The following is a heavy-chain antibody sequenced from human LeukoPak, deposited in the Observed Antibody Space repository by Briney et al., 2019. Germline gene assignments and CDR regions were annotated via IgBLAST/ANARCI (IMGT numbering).Heavy chain of an antibody. CDR2: ISWDGGST. V-gene: IGHV3-43D*03. D-gene: IGHD6-13*01. J-gene: IGHJ4*02. Sequence: GGSLRLSCAASGFTFDDYAMHWVRQAPGKGLEWVSLISWDGGSTHYADSVKGRFTISRDNSENSLYLQMNSLRAEDTALYYCAKTTSSWYYFVYWGQGTLVTVSS. CDR1: GFTFDDYA. CDR3: AKTTSSWYYFVY.